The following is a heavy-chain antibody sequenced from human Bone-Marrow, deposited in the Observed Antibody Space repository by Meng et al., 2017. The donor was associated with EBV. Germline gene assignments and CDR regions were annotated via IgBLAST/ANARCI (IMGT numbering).Heavy chain of an antibody. CDR1: GGSLSGYY. V-gene: IGHV4-34*01. J-gene: IGHJ4*02. D-gene: IGHD6-13*01. Sequence: QGHLQQWGPGLFKPSETLSLTCAGYGGSLSGYYWSWIRQPPGKGLEWIGEINHSGSTNYNPSLKSRVTISVDTSKNQFSLKLSSVTAADTAVYYCARGRGYSSPNFDYWGQGTLVTVSS. CDR2: INHSGST. CDR3: ARGRGYSSPNFDY.